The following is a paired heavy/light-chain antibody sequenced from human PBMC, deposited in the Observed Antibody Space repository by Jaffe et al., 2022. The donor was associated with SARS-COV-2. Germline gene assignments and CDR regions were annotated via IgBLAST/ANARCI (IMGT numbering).Light chain of an antibody. CDR2: YYSDSDK. J-gene: IGLJ2*01. CDR1: SDINVGSYN. CDR3: MIWPSNAGV. Sequence: QPVLTQPPSSSASPGESARLTCTLPSDINVGSYNIYWYQQKPGSPPRYLLYYYSDSDKGQGSGVPSRFSGSKDASANTGILLISGLQSEDEADYYCMIWPSNAGVFGGGTKLTVL. V-gene: IGLV5-37*01.
Heavy chain of an antibody. Sequence: QVQLVESGGGLVKPGGSLRLSCAASGFTFSDYYMSWIRQAPGKGLEWVSYISSSGSTIYYADSVKGRFTISRDNAKNSLYLQMNSLRAEDTAVYYCARRLRSDGMDVWGQGTTVTVSS. J-gene: IGHJ6*02. D-gene: IGHD4-17*01. CDR1: GFTFSDYY. V-gene: IGHV3-11*01. CDR3: ARRLRSDGMDV. CDR2: ISSSGSTI.